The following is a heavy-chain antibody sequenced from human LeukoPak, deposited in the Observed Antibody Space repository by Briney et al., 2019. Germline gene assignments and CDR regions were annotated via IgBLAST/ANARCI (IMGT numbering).Heavy chain of an antibody. CDR2: IYYSGST. CDR1: GGSISSYY. CDR3: AAGVVRGVIIPHYYYGMDV. D-gene: IGHD3-10*01. Sequence: SETLSLTCTVSGGSISSYYWSWIRQPPGKGLEWIGYIYYSGSTNYNPSLKSRVTISVDTSKNQFSLKLSSVTAADTAVYYCAAGVVRGVIIPHYYYGMDVWGQGTTVTVSS. V-gene: IGHV4-59*08. J-gene: IGHJ6*02.